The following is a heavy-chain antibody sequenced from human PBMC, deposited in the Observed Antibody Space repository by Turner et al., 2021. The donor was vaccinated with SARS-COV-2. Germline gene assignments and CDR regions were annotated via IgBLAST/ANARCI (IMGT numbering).Heavy chain of an antibody. CDR1: GFTFSSYD. CDR2: IGTAGDT. V-gene: IGHV3-13*04. CDR3: ARGSPGSGSYYLKYYFDY. J-gene: IGHJ4*02. Sequence: EVQLVESGGGLVQPGGSLRLSCAASGFTFSSYDMHWVRQATGKGLEWVSAIGTAGDTYYPGSVKGRFTISRENAKNSLYLQMNSLRAGDTAVYYCARGSPGSGSYYLKYYFDYWGQGTLVTVSS. D-gene: IGHD3-10*01.